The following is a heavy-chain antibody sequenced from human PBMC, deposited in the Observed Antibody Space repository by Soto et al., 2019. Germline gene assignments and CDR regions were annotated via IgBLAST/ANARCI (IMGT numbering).Heavy chain of an antibody. V-gene: IGHV3-30-3*01. CDR2: ISYDGSNT. CDR3: AKDAGSTEYFFAS. J-gene: IGHJ4*02. Sequence: QVQLVESGGGVVQPGRSLRLSCAASGFTFSEYPMHWVRQAPGKGLEWVALISYDGSNTYYAESLKGRFTISRDNSKNTLYLQVNNLRAEDTGVYYCAKDAGSTEYFFASWGQGTLVSVSS. CDR1: GFTFSEYP.